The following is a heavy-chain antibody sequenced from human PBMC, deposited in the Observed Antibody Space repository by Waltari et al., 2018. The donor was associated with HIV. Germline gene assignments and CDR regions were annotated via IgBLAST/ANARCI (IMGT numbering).Heavy chain of an antibody. V-gene: IGHV3-30*18. D-gene: IGHD6-6*01. CDR2: IWHDETNK. J-gene: IGHJ4*02. CDR3: AKEDSSSSDPHYFDY. CDR1: GFTFSRYG. Sequence: QVQLVESGGGVVQPGRSLRLSCAASGFTFSRYGMHGVRQAPGKGLEWGGVIWHDETNKYYADSVTGRFTISRDNSMNTLYLQMNSLRAEDTAMYYCAKEDSSSSDPHYFDYWGQGTLVTVSS.